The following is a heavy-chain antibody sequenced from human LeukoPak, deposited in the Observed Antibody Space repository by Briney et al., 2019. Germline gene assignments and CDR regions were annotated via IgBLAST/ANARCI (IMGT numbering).Heavy chain of an antibody. CDR1: GFTFSSYE. V-gene: IGHV3-48*03. D-gene: IGHD6-19*01. J-gene: IGHJ4*02. CDR2: ISSSGSTI. CDR3: AKGATTGYSSGCFDY. Sequence: GGSLRLSCAASGFTFSSYEMNWVRQAPGKGLEWVSYISSSGSTIYYADSVKGRFTVSRDNAKNSLYLQMNSLRAEDMALYYCAKGATTGYSSGCFDYWGQGTLVTVSS.